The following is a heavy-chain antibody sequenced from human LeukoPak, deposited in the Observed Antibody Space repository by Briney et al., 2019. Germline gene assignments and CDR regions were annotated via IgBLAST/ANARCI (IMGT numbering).Heavy chain of an antibody. Sequence: GSLRLSCAASGFTFSSYWMSWVRQAPGKGLEWIGSIYYSGSTYYNPSLKSRVTISVDTSKNQFSLKLSSVTAADTAVYYCASNIAVDAFDIWGQGTMVTVSS. J-gene: IGHJ3*02. V-gene: IGHV4-39*01. CDR3: ASNIAVDAFDI. D-gene: IGHD6-19*01. CDR1: GFTFSSYW. CDR2: IYYSGST.